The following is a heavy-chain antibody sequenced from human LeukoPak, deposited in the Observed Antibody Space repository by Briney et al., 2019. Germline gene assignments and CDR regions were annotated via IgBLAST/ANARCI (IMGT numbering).Heavy chain of an antibody. J-gene: IGHJ2*01. D-gene: IGHD4-17*01. Sequence: RGSLSLSCAASGFTFSSYAMSWVRQAPGEGLEWVSVVSGSGGSTYSADSVKGRFTISRDNSTKTPYLQMNSMRDDDTGVYYCAKGAYGVDWYFDLWGRGTSVSVSS. CDR3: AKGAYGVDWYFDL. CDR2: VSGSGGST. V-gene: IGHV3-23*01. CDR1: GFTFSSYA.